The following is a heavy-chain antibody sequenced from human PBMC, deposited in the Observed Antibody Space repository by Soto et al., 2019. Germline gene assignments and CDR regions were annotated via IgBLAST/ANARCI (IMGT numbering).Heavy chain of an antibody. Sequence: ASVKVSCKASGVTFTSYTISWVRQAPGQGLEWMGRINPIIGITNYAQKFQGRVTITADKSTSTAYMELSSLRSEVTAVESGARASCPSCEFSCCSYDYWGQGTLVIVSS. CDR3: ARASCPSCEFSCCSYDY. CDR1: GVTFTSYT. CDR2: INPIIGIT. J-gene: IGHJ4*02. D-gene: IGHD2-2*01. V-gene: IGHV1-69*02.